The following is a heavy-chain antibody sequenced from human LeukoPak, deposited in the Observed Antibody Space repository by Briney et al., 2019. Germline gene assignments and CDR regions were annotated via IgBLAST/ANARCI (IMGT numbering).Heavy chain of an antibody. CDR3: ARAGLYSGSGLDY. CDR2: ISYDGSNK. Sequence: GGSLRLSCAASGFTFSSYGMHWVRQAPGKGLQWVAVISYDGSNKYYADSVKGRFTISRDKSKNSLYLQINSLRPEDTAVYYCARAGLYSGSGLDYWGQGALVTVSS. CDR1: GFTFSSYG. V-gene: IGHV3-30*03. D-gene: IGHD5-12*01. J-gene: IGHJ4*02.